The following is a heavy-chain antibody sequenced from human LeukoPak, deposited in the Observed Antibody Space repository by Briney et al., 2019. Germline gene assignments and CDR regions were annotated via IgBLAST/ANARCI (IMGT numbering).Heavy chain of an antibody. CDR2: IIGSGTNT. Sequence: LPGGSLRLSCAASGFTFSSYAMSWVRQAPGKGLELVSSIIGSGTNTYYTDSAKGRFTISRDNSKNTLYLQMDSLRADDTAVYYCANIAVLSDADHFDYWGQGTLVTVSS. CDR1: GFTFSSYA. J-gene: IGHJ4*02. D-gene: IGHD2-15*01. CDR3: ANIAVLSDADHFDY. V-gene: IGHV3-23*01.